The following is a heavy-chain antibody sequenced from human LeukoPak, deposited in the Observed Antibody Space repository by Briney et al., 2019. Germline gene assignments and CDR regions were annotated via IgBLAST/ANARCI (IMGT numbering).Heavy chain of an antibody. J-gene: IGHJ4*02. CDR3: ARDGGYYSDN. V-gene: IGHV4-31*03. D-gene: IGHD3-10*01. CDR1: GFSMSSASYY. CDR2: VYYRGTT. Sequence: PSRTLSLTCTVSGFSMSSASYYWSWIRQYPGKGLEWIGYVYYRGTTYYSPSLKSRVTISVDTSKNQFSLKLSSVTAADTAVYYCARDGGYYSDNWGQGILVTVSS.